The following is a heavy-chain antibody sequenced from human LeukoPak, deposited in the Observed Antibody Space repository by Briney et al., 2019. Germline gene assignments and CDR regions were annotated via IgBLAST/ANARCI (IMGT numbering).Heavy chain of an antibody. CDR1: GYTFTSYG. CDR2: ISAYNGNT. CDR3: ARDLGNTMVRGASDY. Sequence: ASVTVSCTASGYTFTSYGISWVRQAPGQGLEWMGWISAYNGNTNYAHKLQGRVTMTTDTSTSTSYMELRSLRSDDTAVYYCARDLGNTMVRGASDYWGQGTLVTVSS. D-gene: IGHD3-10*01. J-gene: IGHJ4*02. V-gene: IGHV1-18*01.